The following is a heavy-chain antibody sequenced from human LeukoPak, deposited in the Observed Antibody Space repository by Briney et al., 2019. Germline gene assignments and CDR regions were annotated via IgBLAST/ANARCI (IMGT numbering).Heavy chain of an antibody. CDR2: ISSSSSYI. Sequence: PGGSLRLSCAASGFTFSSYSMNWVRQAPGKGLEWVSSISSSSSYIYYADSVKGRFTISRDNAKNSLYLQMNSLRAEDTAVYYCARDYIAAPFFDYWGQGTLVTVSS. J-gene: IGHJ4*02. CDR3: ARDYIAAPFFDY. D-gene: IGHD6-13*01. CDR1: GFTFSSYS. V-gene: IGHV3-21*01.